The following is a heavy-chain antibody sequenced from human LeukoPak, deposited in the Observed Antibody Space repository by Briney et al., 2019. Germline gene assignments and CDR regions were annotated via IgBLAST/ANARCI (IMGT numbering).Heavy chain of an antibody. V-gene: IGHV6-1*01. Sequence: SQTLSLTCAISGDSVSRNSVAWNWIRQSPSRGLEWLGRTYYRSKWHSGYAVSVKSRININPDTSKNHFSLQLNSVTPEDTAVYYCASSGAHAFDIWGQGTMVTVSS. CDR3: ASSGAHAFDI. CDR2: TYYRSKWHS. D-gene: IGHD6-19*01. CDR1: GDSVSRNSVA. J-gene: IGHJ3*02.